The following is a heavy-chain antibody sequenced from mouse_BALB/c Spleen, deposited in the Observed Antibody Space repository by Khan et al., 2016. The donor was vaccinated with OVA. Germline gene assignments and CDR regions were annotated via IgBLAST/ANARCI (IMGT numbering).Heavy chain of an antibody. CDR3: ARGGYGTSFAY. CDR1: GYIFTSYW. V-gene: IGHV1S132*01. D-gene: IGHD2-10*02. CDR2: IYPGTDNS. J-gene: IGHJ3*01. Sequence: QVQLQQSGAELVRPGASVKLSCKTSGYIFTSYWIHWVQQRPGQGLEWIARIYPGTDNSYYNEKFKDKATLTVDTSSSTAYMQLSSLTSEDSAVYYCARGGYGTSFAYWGQGTLVTVSA.